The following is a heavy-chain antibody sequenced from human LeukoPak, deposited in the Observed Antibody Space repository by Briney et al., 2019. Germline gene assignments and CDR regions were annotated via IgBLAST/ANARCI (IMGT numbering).Heavy chain of an antibody. J-gene: IGHJ4*02. CDR1: GGSFSGYY. V-gene: IGHV4-34*01. CDR3: ARHTYYYDGSGYGYDY. Sequence: SETLSLTCAVYGGSFSGYYWSWIRQPPGKGLEWIGEINHSGSTNYNPSLKSRVTISVDTSKNQFSLKLNSVTAADTAVYYCARHTYYYDGSGYGYDYWGQGTLVTVSS. CDR2: INHSGST. D-gene: IGHD3-22*01.